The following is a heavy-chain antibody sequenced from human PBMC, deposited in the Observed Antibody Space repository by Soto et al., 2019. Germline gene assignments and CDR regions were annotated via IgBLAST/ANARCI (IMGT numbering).Heavy chain of an antibody. D-gene: IGHD2-15*01. Sequence: GASVKVSCKASGYTFTSYGISWVRQAPGQGLEWMGWISAYNGNTNYAQKLQGRVTMTTDTSTSTAYMELRSLRSDDTAVYYCARGVRGNERGYVVVAAGPPYNWFDPWGQGTLVTVSS. CDR3: ARGVRGNERGYVVVAAGPPYNWFDP. CDR2: ISAYNGNT. CDR1: GYTFTSYG. V-gene: IGHV1-18*04. J-gene: IGHJ5*02.